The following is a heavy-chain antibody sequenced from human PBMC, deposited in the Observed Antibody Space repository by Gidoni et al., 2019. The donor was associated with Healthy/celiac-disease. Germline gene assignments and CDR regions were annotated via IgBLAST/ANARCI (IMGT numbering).Heavy chain of an antibody. V-gene: IGHV2-5*02. CDR2: IYWDDDK. J-gene: IGHJ3*02. CDR1: GFSLSTSGVG. Sequence: QITLKESGPTLVKPTQTLTLTCTFSGFSLSTSGVGVGWIRQPPGKALEWLALIYWDDDKRYSPSLKSRLTITKDTSKNQVVLTMTNMDPVDTATYYCAHSIAAAGTISLRHVAFDIWGQGTMVTVSS. D-gene: IGHD6-13*01. CDR3: AHSIAAAGTISLRHVAFDI.